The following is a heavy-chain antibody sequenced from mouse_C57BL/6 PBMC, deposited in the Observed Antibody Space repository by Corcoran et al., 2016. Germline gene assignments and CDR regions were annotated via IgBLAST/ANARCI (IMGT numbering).Heavy chain of an antibody. V-gene: IGHV1-26*01. J-gene: IGHJ4*01. D-gene: IGHD1-1*01. CDR3: ASGGSFAMYY. CDR2: INPNNGGT. CDR1: GYTFTDYY. Sequence: EVQLQQAGPELVKPGASVKISCKASGYTFTDYYMNWVKQSHGKSLEWIGDINPNNGGTSYNQKFKGKATLTVDKSSSTAYMELRSLTSEDSAVYYCASGGSFAMYYWVQRTSVTAS.